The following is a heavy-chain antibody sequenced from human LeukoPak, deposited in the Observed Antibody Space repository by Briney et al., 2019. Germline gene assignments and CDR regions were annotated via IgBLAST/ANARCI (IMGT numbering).Heavy chain of an antibody. Sequence: GGSLRLSCAASGFTFTTYWMSWVRQAPGKGLEWVAVISYDGSNKYYADSVKGRFTISRDNSKNTLYLQMNSLRAEDTAVYYCAKDPQAAAALGVFQHWGQGTLVTVSS. CDR3: AKDPQAAAALGVFQH. V-gene: IGHV3-30*18. D-gene: IGHD6-13*01. CDR2: ISYDGSNK. J-gene: IGHJ1*01. CDR1: GFTFTTYW.